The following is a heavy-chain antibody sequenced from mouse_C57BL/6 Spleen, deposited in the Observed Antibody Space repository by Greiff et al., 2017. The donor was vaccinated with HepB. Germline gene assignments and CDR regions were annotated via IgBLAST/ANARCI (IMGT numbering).Heavy chain of an antibody. J-gene: IGHJ1*03. CDR1: GYTFTSYW. CDR2: IYPSDSET. D-gene: IGHD1-1*02. Sequence: QVQLKQPGAELVRPGSSVKLSCKASGYTFTSYWMDWVKQRPGQGLEWIGNIYPSDSETHYNQKFKDKATLTVDKSSSTAYMQLISLTSEDSAVYYCARGRWDWYFDVWGTGTTVTVSS. V-gene: IGHV1-61*01. CDR3: ARGRWDWYFDV.